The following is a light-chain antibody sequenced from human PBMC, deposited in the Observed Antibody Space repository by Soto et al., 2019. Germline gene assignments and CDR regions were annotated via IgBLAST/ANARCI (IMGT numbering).Light chain of an antibody. J-gene: IGKJ4*01. CDR1: QSVSNY. Sequence: IQMTQSPSSLSASVGDKVTITCRAGQSVSNYVNWYQHKPGKPPNLLIYVASSLQSGVPSRFSGSGSGTDCTLTTSSLQPEDVATYYCQQGSTYPTFGGGTKVEIK. CDR2: VAS. V-gene: IGKV1-39*01. CDR3: QQGSTYPT.